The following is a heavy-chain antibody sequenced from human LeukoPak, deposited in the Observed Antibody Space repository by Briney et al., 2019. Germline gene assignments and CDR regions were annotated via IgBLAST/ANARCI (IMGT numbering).Heavy chain of an antibody. D-gene: IGHD3-3*01. CDR1: GFTFSSYG. Sequence: GGSLRLSCAASGFTFSSYGMHWVRQAPGKGLEWVAFIRFDGSNKYYADSVKGRFTISRDNSKNTLYLQMNSLRAEDTAVYYCAKDGHYDFWSAQGYYYYYYMDVWGKGTTVTVSS. CDR2: IRFDGSNK. J-gene: IGHJ6*03. V-gene: IGHV3-30*02. CDR3: AKDGHYDFWSAQGYYYYYYMDV.